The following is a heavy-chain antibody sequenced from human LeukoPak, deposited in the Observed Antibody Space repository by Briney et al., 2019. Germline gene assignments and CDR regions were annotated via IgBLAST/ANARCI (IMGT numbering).Heavy chain of an antibody. V-gene: IGHV3-30*02. CDR2: IRYDGSNK. J-gene: IGHJ4*02. D-gene: IGHD5-24*01. Sequence: PGGSLRLSCAASGFTFSSYGMHWVRQAPGKGLEWVAFIRYDGSNKYYADSVKGRFTISRDNSKNTLYLQMNSLRAEDTAVYYCAKDEGMATTNLDYWGQGTLVTVSS. CDR1: GFTFSSYG. CDR3: AKDEGMATTNLDY.